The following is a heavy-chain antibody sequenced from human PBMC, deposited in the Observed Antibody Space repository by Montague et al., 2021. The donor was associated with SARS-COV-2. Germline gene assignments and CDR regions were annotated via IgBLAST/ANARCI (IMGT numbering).Heavy chain of an antibody. CDR2: SYHSGTT. CDR1: GYSINSNYY. Sequence: SETLSLTCTVSGYSINSNYYWGWIRQPPGKGLERIGCSYHSGTTXXHPSLKSRVTISLDTSNNHFSLKVTSVTAADTAVYYCARAPYYGPGKPYQFDYWGRGTLVTVSS. CDR3: ARAPYYGPGKPYQFDY. J-gene: IGHJ4*02. D-gene: IGHD3-10*01. V-gene: IGHV4-38-2*02.